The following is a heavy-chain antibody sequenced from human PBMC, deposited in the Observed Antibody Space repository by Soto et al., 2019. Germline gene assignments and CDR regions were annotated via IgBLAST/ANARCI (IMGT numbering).Heavy chain of an antibody. J-gene: IGHJ4*02. CDR3: AKDRRSGWSEY. D-gene: IGHD6-19*01. Sequence: QVQLVESGGGVVQPGRSLTLSCAASGFTFSSYGMHWVRQAPGKGLEWVAVISYNGGNKYFSDSVKGRFTLSTDNSENMMYLHMNSLRAENTAVYYCAKDRRSGWSEYWGQGTQVVVSS. CDR1: GFTFSSYG. CDR2: ISYNGGNK. V-gene: IGHV3-30*18.